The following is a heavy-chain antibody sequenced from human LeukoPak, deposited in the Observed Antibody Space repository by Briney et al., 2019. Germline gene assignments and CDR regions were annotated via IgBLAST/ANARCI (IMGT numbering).Heavy chain of an antibody. D-gene: IGHD1-26*01. Sequence: GESLKISCKASGYTFANDWIAWVRQMPGKGLEWMGIIYPGDSEIRYGPSFQGHVTFSDDKSVTTAYLQWSSLKTSDTALYYCARLVSYYGTLDYWGQGTLVTVSS. CDR2: IYPGDSEI. CDR3: ARLVSYYGTLDY. CDR1: GYTFANDW. V-gene: IGHV5-51*01. J-gene: IGHJ4*02.